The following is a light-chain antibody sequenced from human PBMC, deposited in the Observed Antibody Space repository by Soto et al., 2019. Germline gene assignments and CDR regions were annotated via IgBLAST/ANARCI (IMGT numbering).Light chain of an antibody. CDR2: QAS. Sequence: DIQMTQSPSTLSASVGDSVSINCRASQSTSSYLAWYQQKPGKAPKLLIYQASSLENGVPSRFSGSGSGTEFSLTISSLQPDDFATYYCQQYSSHSTFGQGTKVDI. CDR1: QSTSSY. V-gene: IGKV1-5*03. J-gene: IGKJ1*01. CDR3: QQYSSHST.